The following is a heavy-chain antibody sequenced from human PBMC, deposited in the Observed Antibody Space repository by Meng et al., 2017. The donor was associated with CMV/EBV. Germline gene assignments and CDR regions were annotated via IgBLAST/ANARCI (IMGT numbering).Heavy chain of an antibody. Sequence: SCAASGFTFSSYSMNWVRQAPGKGLEWVSSISSSSSYIYYADSVKGRFTISRDNAKNSLYLQMNSLRAEDTAVYYCARDLVVVGATTTGFDPWGQGTLVTVSS. J-gene: IGHJ5*02. V-gene: IGHV3-21*01. CDR3: ARDLVVVGATTTGFDP. CDR1: GFTFSSYS. D-gene: IGHD1-26*01. CDR2: ISSSSSYI.